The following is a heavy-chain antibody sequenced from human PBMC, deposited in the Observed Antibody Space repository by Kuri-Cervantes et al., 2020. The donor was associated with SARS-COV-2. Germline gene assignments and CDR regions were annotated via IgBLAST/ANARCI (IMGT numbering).Heavy chain of an antibody. D-gene: IGHD2-2*01. Sequence: GGSLRLSCAASGFTFSSYWMHWVRQAPGKGLVWVSRINSDGSSTSYADSVKGRFTIFRDNAKNTLYLQMNSLRAEDTAVYYCAGDRLRYCSSTSCYGWFDPWGQGTLVTVSS. CDR1: GFTFSSYW. V-gene: IGHV3-74*01. CDR3: AGDRLRYCSSTSCYGWFDP. J-gene: IGHJ5*02. CDR2: INSDGSST.